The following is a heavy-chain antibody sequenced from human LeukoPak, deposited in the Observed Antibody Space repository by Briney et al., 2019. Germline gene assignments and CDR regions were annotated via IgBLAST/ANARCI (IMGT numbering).Heavy chain of an antibody. CDR1: GFTFDDHG. J-gene: IGHJ3*02. D-gene: IGHD3-3*01. Sequence: PGGSLRLSCAASGFTFDDHGMHWVRQAPGKSLEWVSGISRSSGIIGYADSVKGRFTISRDNAKNSLYLQMDSLRAEDTALYYCAKDTGRPTDAITMEDNAFDIWGQGTMVTVSS. CDR2: ISRSSGII. CDR3: AKDTGRPTDAITMEDNAFDI. V-gene: IGHV3-9*01.